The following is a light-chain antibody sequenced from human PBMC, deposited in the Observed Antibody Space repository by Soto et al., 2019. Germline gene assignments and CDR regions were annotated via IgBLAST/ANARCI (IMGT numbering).Light chain of an antibody. J-gene: IGKJ1*01. CDR2: AAS. V-gene: IGKV3-15*01. CDR1: RSVNSN. CDR3: QQYNSWPRT. Sequence: EIEMTQSPATLSVSPGERATLSCRARRSVNSNFAWYQQKPGQAPRLLIYAASTRASDVPVRFSGSGSGTEFTLTISSLQSEDSAVYYCQQYNSWPRTFGPGTKVEIK.